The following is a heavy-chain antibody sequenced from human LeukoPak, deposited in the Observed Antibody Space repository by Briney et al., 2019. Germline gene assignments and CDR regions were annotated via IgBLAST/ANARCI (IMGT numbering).Heavy chain of an antibody. CDR2: IKSDGSST. CDR1: GFTFSSDW. CDR3: ARDHYVDAFDI. D-gene: IGHD3-16*01. Sequence: GGSLRLSCAASGFTFSSDWMHWVRQAPGKGLVWVSRIKSDGSSTRYADSVKGRFTISRDNSKNTLYLQMNSLRAGDTAVYYCARDHYVDAFDIWGQGTMVTVSS. J-gene: IGHJ3*02. V-gene: IGHV3-74*01.